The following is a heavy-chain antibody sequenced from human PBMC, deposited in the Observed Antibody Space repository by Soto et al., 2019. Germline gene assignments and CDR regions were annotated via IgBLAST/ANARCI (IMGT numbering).Heavy chain of an antibody. CDR2: IRGDGGQT. J-gene: IGHJ4*02. CDR1: GFTFSIYG. Sequence: HLGGSLRRSCRASGFTFSIYGMGWVRQAPGKGPQWVSTIRGDGGQTHYTDSVKGRFSISRDNSKNTVYLQMDSLRAEDTAMYFCARDVGLDSDDFFAYWGQGT. CDR3: ARDVGLDSDDFFAY. D-gene: IGHD3-9*01. V-gene: IGHV3-23*01.